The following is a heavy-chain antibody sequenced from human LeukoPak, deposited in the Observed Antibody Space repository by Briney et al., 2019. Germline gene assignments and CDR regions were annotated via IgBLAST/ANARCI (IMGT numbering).Heavy chain of an antibody. CDR2: IRSKAYGGTT. Sequence: GGSLRLSCTAPGFTFGDYAMNWFRQAPGKGLEWVGFIRSKAYGGTTEYAASVKGRFSISRDDSKSIAYLQMNSLKAEDTAVYYCARVGYSSSWRERYKYYFDYWGQGTLVTVSS. V-gene: IGHV3-49*03. D-gene: IGHD6-13*01. J-gene: IGHJ4*02. CDR1: GFTFGDYA. CDR3: ARVGYSSSWRERYKYYFDY.